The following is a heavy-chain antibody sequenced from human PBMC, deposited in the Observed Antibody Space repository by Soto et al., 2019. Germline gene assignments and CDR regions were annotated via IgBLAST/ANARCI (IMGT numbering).Heavy chain of an antibody. V-gene: IGHV1-46*01. CDR2: ISPSGGST. D-gene: IGHD1-26*01. CDR1: GYTFITYY. Sequence: ASVNVSCKSSGYTFITYYMHWGRQAPGQGLEWMAIISPSGGSTTYPQKFQGRVTMTRDTSTGTVYMELSSLRSEDTAVYYCVRSAHQRENYYGLDVWGQGTTVTVSS. CDR3: VRSAHQRENYYGLDV. J-gene: IGHJ6*02.